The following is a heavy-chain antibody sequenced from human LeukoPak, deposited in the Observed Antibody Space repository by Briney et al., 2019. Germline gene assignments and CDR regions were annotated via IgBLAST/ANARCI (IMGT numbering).Heavy chain of an antibody. CDR1: VFPFSCSA. D-gene: IGHD3-22*01. CDR2: IRSKANSYPT. V-gene: IGHV3-73*01. J-gene: IGHJ4*02. CDR3: TRPSIQPPPEYYYDSSGYPTGDDY. Sequence: GGALMLSCGVSVFPFSCSAVHWVLQASGRGLEWVDRIRSKANSYPTAYAAAVKGRFTISRDDSKNTAYLQMNSLKTEDTAVYYCTRPSIQPPPEYYYDSSGYPTGDDYWGQGTLVTVSS.